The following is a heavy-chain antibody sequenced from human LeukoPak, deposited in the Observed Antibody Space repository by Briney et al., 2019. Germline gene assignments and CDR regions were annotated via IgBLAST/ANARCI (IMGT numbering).Heavy chain of an antibody. Sequence: PGGSLRLSCAASGFSFSDHEFYWVRQARGKGRQWISYISSGSGTIKYADSVRGRFTIFRDDATESVFLQMTSLRAEDTAIYFCGSSRQYVGAFDIWGQGTLVTVSS. CDR2: ISSGSGTI. J-gene: IGHJ3*02. V-gene: IGHV3-48*03. D-gene: IGHD2-8*01. CDR1: GFSFSDHE. CDR3: GSSRQYVGAFDI.